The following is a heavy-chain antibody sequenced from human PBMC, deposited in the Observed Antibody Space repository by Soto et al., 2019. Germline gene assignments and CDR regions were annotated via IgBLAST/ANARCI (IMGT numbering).Heavy chain of an antibody. V-gene: IGHV4-4*02. CDR3: ARGLSFRGDFDV. J-gene: IGHJ3*01. D-gene: IGHD2-21*02. CDR1: GGSISSSSW. CDR2: IYHAGSP. Sequence: HLQESGPGLVKPSGTLSLTCDVSGGSISSSSWWTWVRQSPGKGLEWIGEIYHAGSPNYNPYSQSRVTTLADKSKNYFSLRLTSGTAADTAIYYCARGLSFRGDFDVWGQGTTVTVSS.